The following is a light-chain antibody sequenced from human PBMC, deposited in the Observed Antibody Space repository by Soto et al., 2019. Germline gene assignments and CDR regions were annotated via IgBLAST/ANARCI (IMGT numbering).Light chain of an antibody. J-gene: IGLJ3*02. CDR3: TSYSSGSSLRA. Sequence: QSALTQPASVSGSPGQSITISCTGTNSDVGDYNYVSWYQQHPGKAPKLMIYEVSNRPSGVSDRFSGSKSGNTASLTISGLQAEDEAVYHCTSYSSGSSLRAFGGGTRLTVL. CDR1: NSDVGDYNY. CDR2: EVS. V-gene: IGLV2-14*01.